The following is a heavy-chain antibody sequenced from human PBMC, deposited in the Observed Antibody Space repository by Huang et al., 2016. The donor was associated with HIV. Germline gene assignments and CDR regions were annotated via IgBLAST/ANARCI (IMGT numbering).Heavy chain of an antibody. J-gene: IGHJ3*01. CDR1: GESFSGHF. D-gene: IGHD6-25*01. CDR3: ARSRRDGSSDAFDV. CDR2: INHSGST. Sequence: QVQLQQWGAGLVKPSETLSLTCAVYGESFSGHFWRWIRQPPGKGLQWIGEINHSGSTNFSPSLKSRITMSVDTSKKQFSLKLKSVTAADTAVYFCARSRRDGSSDAFDVWGQGSMVTVS. V-gene: IGHV4-34*01.